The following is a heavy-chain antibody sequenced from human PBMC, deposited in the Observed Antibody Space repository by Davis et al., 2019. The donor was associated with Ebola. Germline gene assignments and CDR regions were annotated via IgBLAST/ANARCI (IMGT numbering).Heavy chain of an antibody. V-gene: IGHV1-69*04. J-gene: IGHJ6*02. CDR1: GGTFSSYA. CDR2: IIPILGIA. CDR3: ARDLIVVVVAATGGYYYYGMDV. D-gene: IGHD2-15*01. Sequence: AASVKVSCKASGGTFSSYAISWVRQAPGQGLEWMGRIIPILGIASYAQKFQGRVTMTRDTSTSTVYMELSSLRSEDTAVYYCARDLIVVVVAATGGYYYYGMDVWGQGTTVTVSS.